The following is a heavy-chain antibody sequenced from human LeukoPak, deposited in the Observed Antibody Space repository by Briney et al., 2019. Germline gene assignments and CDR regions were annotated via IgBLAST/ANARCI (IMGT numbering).Heavy chain of an antibody. CDR2: LRNDGSTK. Sequence: TGGSLRLSCAASGFTFSIYGMHWVRQAPGQGLEWVALLRNDGSTKYYADSVKARFTISRDNSKNTLYLEMNSLRAEDTAVYYYARNIRGYYFDYWGQGTLVTVSS. CDR1: GFTFSIYG. V-gene: IGHV3-30*02. CDR3: ARNIRGYYFDY. J-gene: IGHJ4*02. D-gene: IGHD3-16*01.